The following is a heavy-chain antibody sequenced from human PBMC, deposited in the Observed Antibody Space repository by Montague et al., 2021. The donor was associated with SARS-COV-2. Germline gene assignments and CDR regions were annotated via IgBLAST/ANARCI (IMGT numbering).Heavy chain of an antibody. CDR1: GFTFSSYA. V-gene: IGHV3-30-3*01. Sequence: SLRLSCPASGFTFSSYAMHWARQAPGKGLEWVAVISYDGINKYYADSVKGRFTISRDNSKNTLYLQMNSLRAEDTAVYYCARDPDYGDSVGIDYWGQGTLVTVSS. CDR3: ARDPDYGDSVGIDY. D-gene: IGHD4-17*01. J-gene: IGHJ4*02. CDR2: ISYDGINK.